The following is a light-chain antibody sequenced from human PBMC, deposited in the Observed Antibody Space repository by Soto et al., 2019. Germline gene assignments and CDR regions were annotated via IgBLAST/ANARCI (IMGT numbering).Light chain of an antibody. CDR3: GTWDSDTHV. CDR1: SGHSSYS. Sequence: QLVLTQSSSASASLGSSVKLTCTLSSGHSSYSIAWHQQQPGEAPRFLMNVEGTGNYNKGSEIPERFSGSSSGADRYLTIYDLQSEDEADYYCGTWDSDTHVFGGGTKLTVL. J-gene: IGLJ2*01. V-gene: IGLV4-60*03. CDR2: VEGTGNY.